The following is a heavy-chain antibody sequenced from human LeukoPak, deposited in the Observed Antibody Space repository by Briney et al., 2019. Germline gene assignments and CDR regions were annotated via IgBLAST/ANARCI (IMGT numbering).Heavy chain of an antibody. CDR2: ISSRSDII. D-gene: IGHD6-19*01. CDR1: GFIFTDYF. CDR3: ARDLTGYSSGWTY. J-gene: IGHJ4*02. Sequence: SGGSLRLSCAASGFIFTDYFMAWIRQAPGKGLEWVSYISSRSDIIFYADSVKGRFTISRDNAKNSVYLQMNRLRAEDTAVYYCARDLTGYSSGWTYWGQGTLVTVSS. V-gene: IGHV3-11*04.